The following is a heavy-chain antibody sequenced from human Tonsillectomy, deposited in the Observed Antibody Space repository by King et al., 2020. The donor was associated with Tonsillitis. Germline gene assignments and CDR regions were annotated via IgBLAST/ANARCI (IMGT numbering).Heavy chain of an antibody. CDR1: GFTFSNYA. J-gene: IGHJ4*02. Sequence: VQLVESGGGSVQPGGSLRLSCAASGFTFSNYAMNWVRQAPGKGLEWVSGVSGSGGSTYYADCVKGRFTVSRDNSKNTLFLQMNSPRADDTAVYYCAKDLMTTVTSLNSAAIDHWGQGTLVTVSS. V-gene: IGHV3-23*04. CDR3: AKDLMTTVTSLNSAAIDH. CDR2: VSGSGGST. D-gene: IGHD4-11*01.